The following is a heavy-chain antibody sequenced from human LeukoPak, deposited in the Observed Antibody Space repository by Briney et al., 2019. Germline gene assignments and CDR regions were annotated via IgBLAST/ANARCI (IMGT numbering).Heavy chain of an antibody. D-gene: IGHD3-10*01. CDR3: ARAKDNYYGSGSYD. J-gene: IGHJ4*01. V-gene: IGHV3-48*02. Sequence: PGGSLRLSCAASGFTFSIYSMHWVRQAPGKGLEWVSYISSSSSTIKYADPVKGRFTISRDNAKNSLFLQMNSLRDEDTAVYYCARAKDNYYGSGSYDWGQGTLVTVSS. CDR1: GFTFSIYS. CDR2: ISSSSSTI.